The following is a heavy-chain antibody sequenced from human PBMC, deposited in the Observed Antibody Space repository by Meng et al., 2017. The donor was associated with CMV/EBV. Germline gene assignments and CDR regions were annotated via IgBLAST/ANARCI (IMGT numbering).Heavy chain of an antibody. CDR1: GFTVSSNY. V-gene: IGHV3-53*01. CDR3: ARVTPCSSTSCEAFDI. Sequence: GESLKISCAASGFTVSSNYMSWVRQAPGKGLEWVPVIYSGGSTYYTDSVKGRFTISRDNSKNTLYLQMNSLRAEDTAVYYCARVTPCSSTSCEAFDIWGQGTMVTVSS. J-gene: IGHJ3*02. D-gene: IGHD2-2*01. CDR2: IYSGGST.